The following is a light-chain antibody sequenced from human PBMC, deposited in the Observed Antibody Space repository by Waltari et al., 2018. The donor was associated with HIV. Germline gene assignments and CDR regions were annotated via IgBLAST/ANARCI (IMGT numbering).Light chain of an antibody. J-gene: IGKJ3*01. CDR2: GAS. Sequence: DILLTQFPPFMSASVGYRVTITFRASHNLRYYLAWYQKSPGRSPKILIYGASHLQAAIPSIVVGSGSGADFTLTISNLQSEDFATYYCEQEMSYPLTFGPGTRVDVK. V-gene: IGKV1-9*01. CDR1: HNLRYY. CDR3: EQEMSYPLT.